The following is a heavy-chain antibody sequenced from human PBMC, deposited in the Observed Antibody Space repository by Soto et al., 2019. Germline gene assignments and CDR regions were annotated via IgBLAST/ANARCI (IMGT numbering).Heavy chain of an antibody. V-gene: IGHV3-23*03. CDR2: IDLSGTTT. CDR3: TKDRVPDGIYSFDD. J-gene: IGHJ4*02. CDR1: GFSFSDYS. Sequence: EVQLLESGGDLVQPGGSLRLSCAASGFSFSDYSMNWVRQAPGKGLELVSFIDLSGTTTYYRDPVKGRFTIFKDKSMKTVYLQRNSLTVEDAAVDYCTKDRVPDGIYSFDDWGQGALVTVSS. D-gene: IGHD2-15*01.